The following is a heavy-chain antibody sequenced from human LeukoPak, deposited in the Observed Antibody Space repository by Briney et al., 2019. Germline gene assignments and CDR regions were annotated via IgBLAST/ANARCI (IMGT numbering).Heavy chain of an antibody. Sequence: GRSLRLSCAASGFTFSSYAMHWVRQAPGKGLEWVAVMSYDGSNKYYADSVKGRFTISRDNSKNTLYLQMNSLRAEDTAVYYCARDSGSDDYGDYGPGDYWGQGTLVTVSS. CDR3: ARDSGSDDYGDYGPGDY. CDR1: GFTFSSYA. J-gene: IGHJ4*02. CDR2: MSYDGSNK. V-gene: IGHV3-30-3*01. D-gene: IGHD4-17*01.